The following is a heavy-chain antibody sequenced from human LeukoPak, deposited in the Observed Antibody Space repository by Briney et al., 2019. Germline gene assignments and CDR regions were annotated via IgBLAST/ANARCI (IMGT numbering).Heavy chain of an antibody. V-gene: IGHV3-53*01. CDR3: ARVQVGATLDY. Sequence: GGSLRLSCAASGFTVSSNYMSWVRQAPGKGLEWVSVIYSGGSTYYADSVKGRFTISRDNSKNTLYLQMNSLRAEDTAVYYCARVQVGATLDYWGRGTLVTVSS. J-gene: IGHJ4*02. D-gene: IGHD1-26*01. CDR2: IYSGGST. CDR1: GFTVSSNY.